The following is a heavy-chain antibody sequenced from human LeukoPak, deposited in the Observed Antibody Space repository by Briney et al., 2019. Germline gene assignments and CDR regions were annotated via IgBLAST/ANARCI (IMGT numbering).Heavy chain of an antibody. CDR3: ARESVVVITQYYFDY. CDR2: IWYDGSNK. V-gene: IGHV3-33*01. CDR1: GFTFSSYG. D-gene: IGHD3-22*01. J-gene: IGHJ4*02. Sequence: GGSLRLSCAASGFTFSSYGMHWLRQAPGKGLEWVAVIWYDGSNKYYADSVKGRFTISRDNSKNTLYLQMNSLRAEDTAVYYCARESVVVITQYYFDYWGQGTLVTVSS.